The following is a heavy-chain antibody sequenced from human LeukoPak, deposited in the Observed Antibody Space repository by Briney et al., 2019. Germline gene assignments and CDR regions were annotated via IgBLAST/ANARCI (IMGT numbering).Heavy chain of an antibody. J-gene: IGHJ5*02. CDR1: GGTFSSYA. CDR2: IIPIFGTA. V-gene: IGHV1-69*05. D-gene: IGHD3-22*01. Sequence: SVKGSCKASGGTFSSYAISWVRQAPGQGLEWMGGIIPIFGTANYAQKFQGRVTITTDESTSTAYMELSSLRSEDTAVYYCARDRAGKHYDSSGYNWFDPWGQGTLVTVSS. CDR3: ARDRAGKHYDSSGYNWFDP.